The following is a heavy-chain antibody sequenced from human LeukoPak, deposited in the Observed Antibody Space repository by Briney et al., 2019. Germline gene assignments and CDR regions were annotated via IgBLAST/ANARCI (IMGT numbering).Heavy chain of an antibody. D-gene: IGHD1-26*01. CDR2: ISYDGSNK. V-gene: IGHV3-30-3*01. Sequence: GRSLRLSCAASGFTFSSYAMHWVRQAPGKGLVWVAVISYDGSNKYYADSVKGRFTISRDNSKNTLYLQMNSLRAEDTAVYFCARERIVGAVGIDYWGQGTLVTVSS. CDR1: GFTFSSYA. J-gene: IGHJ4*02. CDR3: ARERIVGAVGIDY.